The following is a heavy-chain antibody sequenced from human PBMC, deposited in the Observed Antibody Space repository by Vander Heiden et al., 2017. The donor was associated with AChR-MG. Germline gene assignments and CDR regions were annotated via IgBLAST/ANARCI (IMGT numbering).Heavy chain of an antibody. Sequence: QVQLVQSGAEVKRPGSSLKVSCTASGGNSSTYAVEWVRQAPGQGHEWLGRIIPVLGPTMYEQKCQGRVTVTADETATTVYMELSGLRPDDTALYYCTRDRCHISLAWFDLWGQGTLVTVSS. J-gene: IGHJ5*02. V-gene: IGHV1-69*01. CDR1: GGNSSTYA. D-gene: IGHD4-17*01. CDR3: TRDRCHISLAWFDL. CDR2: IIPVLGPT.